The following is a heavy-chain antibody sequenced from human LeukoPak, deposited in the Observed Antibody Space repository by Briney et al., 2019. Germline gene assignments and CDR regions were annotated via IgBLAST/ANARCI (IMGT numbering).Heavy chain of an antibody. CDR2: IYYSGST. Sequence: PSQTLSLTCTVSGGSISSGDYYWSWIRQPPGKGLEWIGYIYYSGSTYYNPSLKSRVTISVDTSKNQFSLKLSSVTAADTAVYYCARLVRYQLLYRGSNYMDVWGKGTTVTVSS. D-gene: IGHD2-2*02. J-gene: IGHJ6*03. V-gene: IGHV4-30-4*08. CDR3: ARLVRYQLLYRGSNYMDV. CDR1: GGSISSGDYY.